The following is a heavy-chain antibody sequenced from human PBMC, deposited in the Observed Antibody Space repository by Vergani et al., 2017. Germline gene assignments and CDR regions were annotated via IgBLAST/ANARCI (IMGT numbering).Heavy chain of an antibody. D-gene: IGHD5-12*01. CDR3: TKGSVYYHDSAGHGYDPYTGFDL. J-gene: IGHJ3*01. V-gene: IGHV4-38-2*01. CDR1: GYSISSGYY. Sequence: QVQLQESGPGLVKPSETLSLTCAVSGYSISSGYYWGWIRQPPGKGLEWIGSIYHSGSTYYNPSLKSRVTISRDNAKNSLFLEMNSLRFEDTAVYFCTKGSVYYHDSAGHGYDPYTGFDLWGQGTLVTVSS. CDR2: IYHSGST.